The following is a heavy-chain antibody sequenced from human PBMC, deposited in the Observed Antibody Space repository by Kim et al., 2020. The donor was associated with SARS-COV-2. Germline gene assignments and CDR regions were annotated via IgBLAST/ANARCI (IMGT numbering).Heavy chain of an antibody. CDR3: ARDRRGFDP. V-gene: IGHV3-74*01. J-gene: IGHJ5*02. CDR2: GGST. Sequence: GGSTTYRDSVKGQSPISGDNAKNTLQLQMNCLRAEDTAVYYCARDRRGFDPWGQGTLVTVSS. D-gene: IGHD3-10*01.